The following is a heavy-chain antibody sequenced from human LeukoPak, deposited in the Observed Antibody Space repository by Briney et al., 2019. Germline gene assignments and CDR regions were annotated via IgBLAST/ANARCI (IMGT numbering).Heavy chain of an antibody. D-gene: IGHD5-12*01. V-gene: IGHV4-59*08. CDR1: GGSISSYY. CDR2: NYYSGST. CDR3: ARQIVATRDFDY. Sequence: PSETLSLTCTVSGGSISSYYWSWIRQPPGKGLEWIGYNYYSGSTNYNPSLKSRVTISVNTSKNQFSLKLSSVTAADTAVYYCARQIVATRDFDYWGRGTLVTVSS. J-gene: IGHJ4*02.